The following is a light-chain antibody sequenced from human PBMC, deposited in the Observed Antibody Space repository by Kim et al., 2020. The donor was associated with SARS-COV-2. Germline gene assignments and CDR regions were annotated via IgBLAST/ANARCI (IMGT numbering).Light chain of an antibody. CDR2: AAS. Sequence: AIRMTQSPSSFSASTGDRVTITCRASQCISSYLAWYQQKPGKAPKLLIYAASTLQSGVPSRFSGSGSGTDFTLTISCLQSEDFATYYCQQYYSYPPTFGGGTKVDIK. CDR3: QQYYSYPPT. CDR1: QCISSY. J-gene: IGKJ4*01. V-gene: IGKV1-8*01.